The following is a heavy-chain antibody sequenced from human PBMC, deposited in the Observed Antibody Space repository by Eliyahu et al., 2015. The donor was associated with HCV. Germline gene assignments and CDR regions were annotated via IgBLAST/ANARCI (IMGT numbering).Heavy chain of an antibody. CDR3: ARGLGESTSCYLCPLGYYGMDV. D-gene: IGHD2-2*01. CDR2: IYHSGST. Sequence: QVQLQESGPGLVKPSGTLSLTCAVSGGSISSSNWWSWVRQPPGKGLEWIGEIYHSGSTNYNPSLKSRVTISVDKSKNQFSLKLSSVTAADTAVYYCARGLGESTSCYLCPLGYYGMDVWGQGTTVTVSS. CDR1: GGSISSSNW. V-gene: IGHV4-4*02. J-gene: IGHJ6*02.